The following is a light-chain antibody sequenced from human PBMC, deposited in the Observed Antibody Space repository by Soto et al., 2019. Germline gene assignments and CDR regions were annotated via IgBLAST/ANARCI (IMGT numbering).Light chain of an antibody. CDR1: QSVSSN. J-gene: IGKJ1*01. CDR2: GAS. V-gene: IGKV3-15*01. CDR3: QQYNNWPRT. Sequence: EIVMTQSPATLSVSPGERATLSCRASQSVSSNLAWYQQKPSQAPRLLIYGASTRATGIPATFSGSGSGTEFTLTISSLLSEDFAVYYCQQYNNWPRTFGQGTKVEIK.